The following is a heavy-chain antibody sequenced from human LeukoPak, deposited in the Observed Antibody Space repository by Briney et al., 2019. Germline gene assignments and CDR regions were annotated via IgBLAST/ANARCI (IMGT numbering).Heavy chain of an antibody. CDR2: IYPDDSHT. CDR3: ARLYYAVSGYFDY. D-gene: IGHD3-22*01. J-gene: IGHJ4*02. Sequence: GESLKIFCKGSGYSFTSFWIGWVRQMPGKGLEWMGIIYPDDSHTIYSPSFQRQVTFSVDKSITTAYLNWSSLKASDTAMFYCARLYYAVSGYFDYWGQGTLVTVSS. V-gene: IGHV5-51*01. CDR1: GYSFTSFW.